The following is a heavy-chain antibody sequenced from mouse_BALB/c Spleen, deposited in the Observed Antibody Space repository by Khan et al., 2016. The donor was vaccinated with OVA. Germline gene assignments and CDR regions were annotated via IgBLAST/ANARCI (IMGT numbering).Heavy chain of an antibody. J-gene: IGHJ2*01. D-gene: IGHD1-2*01. Sequence: EVQLQESGPGLVKPSQSLSLTCTVTGYSITSGYVWNWIRHFPGNKLEWMGYITYSGSTNYNPSLKSRISITRDTSKNQFFLQLNSVTTEDTATYDCARTARIKYWGQGTTLTVSA. CDR2: ITYSGST. V-gene: IGHV3-2*02. CDR3: ARTARIKY. CDR1: GYSITSGYV.